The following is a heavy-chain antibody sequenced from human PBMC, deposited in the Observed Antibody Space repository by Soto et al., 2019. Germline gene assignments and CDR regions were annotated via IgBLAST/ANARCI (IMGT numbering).Heavy chain of an antibody. Sequence: GSLRLSCAGSGFTFSTYPMNWVRQAPGKGLEWVSTISGSGGNTYYADSVKGRFTISRDNSKNTLHLQMNSLRAEDTAVYYWAKDMADTLRYFDWSLDWGQGTLVTVSS. D-gene: IGHD3-9*01. V-gene: IGHV3-23*01. CDR2: ISGSGGNT. CDR1: GFTFSTYP. J-gene: IGHJ4*02. CDR3: AKDMADTLRYFDWSLD.